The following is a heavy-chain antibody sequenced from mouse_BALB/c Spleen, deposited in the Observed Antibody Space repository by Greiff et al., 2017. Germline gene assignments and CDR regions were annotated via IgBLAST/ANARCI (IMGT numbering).Heavy chain of an antibody. CDR1: GYTFTSYW. V-gene: IGHV1-69*02. Sequence: VQLQQPGAELVKPGAPVKLSCKASGYTFTSYWMNWVKQRPGRGLEWIGRIDPSDSETHYNQKFKDKATLTVDKSSSTAYIQLSSLTSEDSAVYYCASLDRGLAYWGQGTLVTVSA. D-gene: IGHD3-2*01. J-gene: IGHJ3*01. CDR2: IDPSDSET. CDR3: ASLDRGLAY.